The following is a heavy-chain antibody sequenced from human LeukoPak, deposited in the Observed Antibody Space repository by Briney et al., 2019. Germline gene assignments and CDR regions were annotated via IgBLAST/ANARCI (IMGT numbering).Heavy chain of an antibody. CDR2: IYSGGST. Sequence: PGGSLRLSCAASGFTFSSNYMSWVRQAPGKGLEWVSVIYSGGSTYHADSVKGRFTISRDNSKNTLYLQMNSLRAEDTAVYYCASGFTIFGVVAHFDYWGQGTLVTVSS. J-gene: IGHJ4*02. D-gene: IGHD3-3*01. CDR1: GFTFSSNY. CDR3: ASGFTIFGVVAHFDY. V-gene: IGHV3-53*01.